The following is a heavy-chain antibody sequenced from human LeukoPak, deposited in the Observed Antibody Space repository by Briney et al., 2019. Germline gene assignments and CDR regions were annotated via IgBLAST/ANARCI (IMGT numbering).Heavy chain of an antibody. CDR2: ISAYNGNT. D-gene: IGHD3-3*01. CDR1: RYTFHRYG. V-gene: IGHV1-18*01. CDR3: AREAAANNDFWSGYSDYYYMDV. Sequence: SSVHVPYKPSRYTFHRYGFSWLQQAPAPGREGIGWISAYNGNTNYAQKLQGRVPMTTDTSTSTAYMELRSLRSDDTAVYYCAREAAANNDFWSGYSDYYYMDVWGKGATVTVSS. J-gene: IGHJ6*03.